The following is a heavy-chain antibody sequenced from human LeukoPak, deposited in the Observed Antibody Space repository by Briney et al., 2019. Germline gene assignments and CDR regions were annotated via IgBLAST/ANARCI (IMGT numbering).Heavy chain of an antibody. CDR1: GFTFSSYA. CDR3: AKDRSSSLAGYYFDH. J-gene: IGHJ4*02. Sequence: GGSLRLSCAASGFTFSSYAMSWVRQAPGKGLEWVSAISGSGGSTYYADSVKGRFTISRDNSKNTLYLQMNSLRAEDTAVYYCAKDRSSSLAGYYFDHWGQGTLVTVSS. D-gene: IGHD6-13*01. CDR2: ISGSGGST. V-gene: IGHV3-23*01.